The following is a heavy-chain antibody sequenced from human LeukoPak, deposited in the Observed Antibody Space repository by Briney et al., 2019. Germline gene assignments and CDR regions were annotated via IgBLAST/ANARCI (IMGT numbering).Heavy chain of an antibody. Sequence: PSETLSLTCTASGGSISSYYWSWIRQPAGKGLEWIGRIYTSGSTNYNPSLKSRVTMSVDTSKNQFSLKLSSVTAADTAVYYCATEAVAGSFDIWGQGTMVTVSS. CDR2: IYTSGST. CDR3: ATEAVAGSFDI. D-gene: IGHD6-19*01. CDR1: GGSISSYY. V-gene: IGHV4-4*07. J-gene: IGHJ3*02.